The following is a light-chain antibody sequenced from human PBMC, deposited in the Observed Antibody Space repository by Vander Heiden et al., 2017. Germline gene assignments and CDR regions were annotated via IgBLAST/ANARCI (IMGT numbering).Light chain of an antibody. Sequence: EIVLTPSPGTLSLSPGERATLSRRASRNVYNSYLAWYQQKPGQAPRLLIYGAWHTAGDTPDRFSGSGSGTDFTLTVNRLEPEDFAVYYCQQYGSSPRTFGQGTKVEIK. CDR1: RNVYNSY. J-gene: IGKJ1*01. CDR2: GAW. V-gene: IGKV3-20*01. CDR3: QQYGSSPRT.